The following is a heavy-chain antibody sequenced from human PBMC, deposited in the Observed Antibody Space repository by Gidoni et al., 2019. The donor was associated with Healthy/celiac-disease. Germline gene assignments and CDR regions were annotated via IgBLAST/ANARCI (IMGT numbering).Heavy chain of an antibody. V-gene: IGHV3-33*01. CDR1: GFTFSSYG. Sequence: QVQLVASGGGVVQPGRSLRLSCAASGFTFSSYGMHWVRQAPGKGLEWVAVIWYDGSNKYYADSVKGRFTISRDNSKNTLYLQMNSLRAEDTAVYYCAREVAARVYYYGMDVWGQGTTVTVSS. CDR3: AREVAARVYYYGMDV. J-gene: IGHJ6*02. CDR2: IWYDGSNK. D-gene: IGHD6-6*01.